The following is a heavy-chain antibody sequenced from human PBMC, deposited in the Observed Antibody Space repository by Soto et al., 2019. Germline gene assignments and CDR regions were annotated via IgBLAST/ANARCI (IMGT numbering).Heavy chain of an antibody. CDR2: ISSYGSDT. CDR3: ASNYAYAEGYYWYVIGV. D-gene: IGHD3-16*01. V-gene: IGHV3-74*01. CDR1: GFTFSRYW. Sequence: EVQLVESGGGLVLPGGSLRLSCAASGFTFSRYWMHWVRQAPGKGLVWVSRISSYGSDTHYADSVKGRFTISRDNAKNTLYLQINSLSADDTAVYYCASNYAYAEGYYWYVIGVWGQGTTVTVSS. J-gene: IGHJ6*02.